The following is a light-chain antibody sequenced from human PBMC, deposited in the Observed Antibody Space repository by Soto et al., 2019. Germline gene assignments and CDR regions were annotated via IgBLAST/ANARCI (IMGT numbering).Light chain of an antibody. CDR1: QDINKY. CDR3: QQSYSSPDT. Sequence: DIQMTQSPSSLSAAVGDRVTITCRASQDINKYLNWYRQTPGKAPNLLIFATSTLHSGVPSRFSGSRSGTDFSLTISRLQPEDFATYYFQQSYSSPDTFGQGTKLEF. J-gene: IGKJ2*01. V-gene: IGKV1-39*01. CDR2: ATS.